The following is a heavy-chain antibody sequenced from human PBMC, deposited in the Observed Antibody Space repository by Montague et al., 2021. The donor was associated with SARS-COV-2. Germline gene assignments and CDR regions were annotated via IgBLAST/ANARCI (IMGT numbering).Heavy chain of an antibody. J-gene: IGHJ4*02. CDR1: GDSISRSNW. D-gene: IGHD1/OR15-1a*01. Sequence: SETLSLTCTVSGDSISRSNWWTWVRQPPGKGLEWIGEIYHSGSPNYNPSLKSRVTISVDRSKSQFCLNLRSVTAADTAVYYCARKTIYFDYWGQGTLVTVSS. V-gene: IGHV4-4*02. CDR2: IYHSGSP. CDR3: ARKTIYFDY.